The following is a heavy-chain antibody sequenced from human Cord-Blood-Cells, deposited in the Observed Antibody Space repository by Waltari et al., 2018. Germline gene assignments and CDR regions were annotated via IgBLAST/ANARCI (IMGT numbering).Heavy chain of an antibody. J-gene: IGHJ5*02. V-gene: IGHV4-39*01. CDR3: ARRLQYMYVSYNWFDP. CDR1: GGSISSSSYY. D-gene: IGHD2-8*01. CDR2: IYYSGST. Sequence: QLQLQESGPGLVKPSETLSLTCTVSGGSISSSSYYWGWIRQPPGKGLEWIGSIYYSGSTYYNPSLKSRVTISVDTSKNQFSLKLSSVTAADTAVYYCARRLQYMYVSYNWFDPWGQGTLVTVSS.